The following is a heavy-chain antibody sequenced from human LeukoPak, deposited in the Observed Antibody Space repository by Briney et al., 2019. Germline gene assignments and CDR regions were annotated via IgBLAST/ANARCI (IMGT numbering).Heavy chain of an antibody. D-gene: IGHD5-18*01. J-gene: IGHJ3*02. V-gene: IGHV3-7*01. CDR2: IKQDGGEK. Sequence: GGSLRLSCVASGFTFSNHWMTWVRQAPGQGLEWVANIKQDGGEKYSVDSVKGRFTISRDNARNSLYLQMNSLRAEDTAVYYCTRASAYSYDEALDIWGQGTVVTVSS. CDR1: GFTFSNHW. CDR3: TRASAYSYDEALDI.